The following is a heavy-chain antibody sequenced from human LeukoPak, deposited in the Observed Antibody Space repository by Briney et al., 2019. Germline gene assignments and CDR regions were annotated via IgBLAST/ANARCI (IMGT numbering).Heavy chain of an antibody. V-gene: IGHV3-21*01. Sequence: GGSLILSCAASGFTFSSYSMNWVRQAPGEGLEWVSSISSSSSYIYYADSVKGRFTISRDNAKNSLYLQMNSLRAEDTAVYYCAREDYYDSSGYYDYWGQGTLVTVSS. J-gene: IGHJ4*02. CDR1: GFTFSSYS. D-gene: IGHD3-22*01. CDR3: AREDYYDSSGYYDY. CDR2: ISSSSSYI.